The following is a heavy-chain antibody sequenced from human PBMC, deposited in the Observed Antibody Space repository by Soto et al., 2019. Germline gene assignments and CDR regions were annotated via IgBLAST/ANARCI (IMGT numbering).Heavy chain of an antibody. Sequence: AVVKVSCKASGYTFTSYDINWVRQATGQGLEWMGWMNPNSGNTGYAQKFQGRVTMTRNTSISTAYMELSSLRSEDTAVYYCARVYCSDGSCYAAFDIWGQGTKVTVSS. J-gene: IGHJ3*02. CDR1: GYTFTSYD. CDR3: ARVYCSDGSCYAAFDI. V-gene: IGHV1-8*01. CDR2: MNPNSGNT. D-gene: IGHD2-15*01.